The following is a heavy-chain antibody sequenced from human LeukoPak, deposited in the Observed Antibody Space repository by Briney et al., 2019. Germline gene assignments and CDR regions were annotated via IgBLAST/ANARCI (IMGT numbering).Heavy chain of an antibody. CDR3: AKGYFGSGSYYFDY. Sequence: PGGSLRLSCAASGFTVSFYAMSWVRQAPGKGLEWVSAISGSSGSTYYADPVKGRFTVSRDDSKSTLYLQMNSLRAEDTAVYYCAKGYFGSGSYYFDYWGQGTLVTVSS. CDR1: GFTVSFYA. D-gene: IGHD3-10*01. J-gene: IGHJ4*02. V-gene: IGHV3-23*01. CDR2: ISGSSGST.